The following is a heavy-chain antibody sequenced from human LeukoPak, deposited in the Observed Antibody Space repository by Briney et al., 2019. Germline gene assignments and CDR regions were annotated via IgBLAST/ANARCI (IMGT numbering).Heavy chain of an antibody. CDR3: AKDGLSSGYSDY. CDR2: ISGSGGST. CDR1: GFTFSSYA. V-gene: IGHV3-23*01. D-gene: IGHD3-22*01. Sequence: GGSLRLSCAASGFTFSSYAMRWVRQAPGKGLEWVSAISGSGGSTYYADSVEGRFTISRNNSKNTLYLQRNSLRAEDTAVYYCAKDGLSSGYSDYWGQGTLVTVSS. J-gene: IGHJ4*02.